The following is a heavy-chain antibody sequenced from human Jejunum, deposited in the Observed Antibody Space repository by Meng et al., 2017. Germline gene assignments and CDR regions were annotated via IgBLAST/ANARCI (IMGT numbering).Heavy chain of an antibody. V-gene: IGHV3-30*03. CDR2: MSYDGSNK. D-gene: IGHD1-14*01. Sequence: GESLKISCAASGFTFSNAWMSWVRQAPGEGLEWVAVMSYDGSNKYYADSVKGRFSISRDNSKNTLYLEMTTLRPDDTAVYYCATTGGGTLYYFDYWGQGTLVTVSS. CDR1: GFTFSNAW. J-gene: IGHJ4*02. CDR3: ATTGGGTLYYFDY.